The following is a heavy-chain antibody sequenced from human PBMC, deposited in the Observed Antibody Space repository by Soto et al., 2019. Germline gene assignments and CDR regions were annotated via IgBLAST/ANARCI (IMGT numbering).Heavy chain of an antibody. Sequence: TLSVTCAVYGGSFSGYYWSWIRQPPGKGLEWIGEINHSGSTNYNPSLKSRVTISVDTSKNQFSLKLSSVTAADTAVYYCARLKIGSGGDYWGQGTLVTVSS. CDR2: INHSGST. J-gene: IGHJ4*02. CDR3: ARLKIGSGGDY. CDR1: GGSFSGYY. V-gene: IGHV4-34*01. D-gene: IGHD2-15*01.